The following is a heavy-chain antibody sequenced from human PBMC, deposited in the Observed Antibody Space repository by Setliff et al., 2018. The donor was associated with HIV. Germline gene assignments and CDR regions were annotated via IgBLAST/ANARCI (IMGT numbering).Heavy chain of an antibody. CDR3: HSGYDTEEQSYFDY. J-gene: IGHJ4*02. CDR2: INDDGRGI. D-gene: IGHD5-12*01. Sequence: GSLRLSCAASGFPFSKYWMHWVRQAPGQGLVWVARINDDGRGISYADSVKDRFTISRDNAKNTLYLQMNSLRAEDTGVYYCHSGYDTEEQSYFDYWGQGTLVTVSS. CDR1: GFPFSKYW. V-gene: IGHV3-74*01.